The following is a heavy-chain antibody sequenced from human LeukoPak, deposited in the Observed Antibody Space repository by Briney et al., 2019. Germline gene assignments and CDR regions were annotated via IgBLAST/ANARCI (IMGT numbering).Heavy chain of an antibody. D-gene: IGHD2-2*01. CDR1: GYIFTNYG. CDR2: ISPNNGNI. Sequence: ASVKVSCKASGYIFTNYGISWVRQAPGQGLEWMGWISPNNGNINYAQKLQGRVTMTTDTSTSTAYMELRSLRTDDTAVYYCARDRCSSTSCHLWDYFDYWGQGTLVTVSS. J-gene: IGHJ4*02. CDR3: ARDRCSSTSCHLWDYFDY. V-gene: IGHV1-18*01.